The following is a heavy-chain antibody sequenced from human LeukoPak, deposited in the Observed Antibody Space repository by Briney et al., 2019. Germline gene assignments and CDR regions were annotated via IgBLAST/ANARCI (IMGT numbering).Heavy chain of an antibody. V-gene: IGHV1-2*04. CDR2: INPNSGGT. J-gene: IGHJ6*04. Sequence: ASVKVSCKASGYTFTGYYMHWVRRAPGQGLEWMGWINPNSGGTNYAQKFQGWVTMTRDTSISTAYMELSRLRSDDTAVYYCAREGTRGSDSNGMDVWGKGTTVTVSS. CDR1: GYTFTGYY. CDR3: AREGTRGSDSNGMDV. D-gene: IGHD3-10*01.